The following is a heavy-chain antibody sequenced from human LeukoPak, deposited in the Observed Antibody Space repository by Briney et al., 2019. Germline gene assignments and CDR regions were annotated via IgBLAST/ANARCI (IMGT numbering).Heavy chain of an antibody. V-gene: IGHV3-64*04. CDR2: ISSNGGST. CDR3: VRDRGIASTGGYGMDV. J-gene: IGHJ6*02. Sequence: PGGSLRLSCAASEFTFSSYSMNWVRQAPGKGLEYVSAISSNGGSTYYADSVKGRFTISRDNSKNTLYLQMNSLRAEDTAVYYCVRDRGIASTGGYGMDVWGQGTTVTVSS. CDR1: EFTFSSYS. D-gene: IGHD6-13*01.